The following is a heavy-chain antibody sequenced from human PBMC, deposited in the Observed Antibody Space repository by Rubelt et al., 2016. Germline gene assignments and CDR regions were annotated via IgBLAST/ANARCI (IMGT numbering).Heavy chain of an antibody. D-gene: IGHD2-21*02. Sequence: GGEWVGRTRNKANSYTTEYAASVKGRFTISRDDSKNSLYLQMNSLKTEDTAVYYCARVSYCGGDCYYLDQPDDYWGQGTLVTVSS. V-gene: IGHV3-72*01. CDR2: TRNKANSYTT. J-gene: IGHJ4*02. CDR3: ARVSYCGGDCYYLDQPDDY.